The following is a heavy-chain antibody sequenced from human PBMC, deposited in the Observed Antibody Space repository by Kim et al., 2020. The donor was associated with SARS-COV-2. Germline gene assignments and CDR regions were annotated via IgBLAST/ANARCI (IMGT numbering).Heavy chain of an antibody. Sequence: RFTISRDNAKNSLYLQMNSLRAEDTAVYYCARDLRVKLVGYYYYYGMDVWGQGTTVTVSS. V-gene: IGHV3-11*06. J-gene: IGHJ6*02. CDR3: ARDLRVKLVGYYYYYGMDV. D-gene: IGHD6-13*01.